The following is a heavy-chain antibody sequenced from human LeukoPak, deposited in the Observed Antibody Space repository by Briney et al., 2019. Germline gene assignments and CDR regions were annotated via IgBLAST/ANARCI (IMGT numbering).Heavy chain of an antibody. V-gene: IGHV4-59*12. J-gene: IGHJ3*02. CDR2: IYYSGRT. Sequence: PSETLSLTCTVSGGSISSYYWNWIRQPPGKGLEWIGYIYYSGRTNYNPSLKSRVTISVDTSKNQFSLRVSSVTPADTAVYYCARAHGVVDPFSPFDIWGQGTMVTVSS. CDR1: GGSISSYY. CDR3: ARAHGVVDPFSPFDI. D-gene: IGHD3-22*01.